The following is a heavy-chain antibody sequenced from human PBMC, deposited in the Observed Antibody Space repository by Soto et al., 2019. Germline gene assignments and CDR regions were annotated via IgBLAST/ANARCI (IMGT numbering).Heavy chain of an antibody. Sequence: SETLSLTCTVSGGSISSYYWSWIRQPPGKGLEWIGYIYYSGSTNYNPSLKSRVTISVDTSKNQFSLKLSSVTAADTAVYYCARPICSSTSCYYDYWGQGTLVTVSS. D-gene: IGHD2-2*01. CDR1: GGSISSYY. V-gene: IGHV4-59*08. J-gene: IGHJ4*02. CDR3: ARPICSSTSCYYDY. CDR2: IYYSGST.